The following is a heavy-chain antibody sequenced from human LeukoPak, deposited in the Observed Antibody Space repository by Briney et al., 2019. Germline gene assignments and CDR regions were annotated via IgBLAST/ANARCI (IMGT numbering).Heavy chain of an antibody. CDR1: GYTFTGYY. CDR2: INPNSGGT. V-gene: IGHV1-2*06. D-gene: IGHD2-15*01. J-gene: IGHJ6*02. CDR3: ARGQKGVVVVAATSGYYYGMDV. Sequence: ASVKVSCKASGYTFTGYYMHWVRQAPGQGLEWMGRINPNSGGTNYAQKFQGRVTMTRDTSISTAYMELSRLRSDDTAVYYCARGQKGVVVVAATSGYYYGMDVWGQGTTVTVSS.